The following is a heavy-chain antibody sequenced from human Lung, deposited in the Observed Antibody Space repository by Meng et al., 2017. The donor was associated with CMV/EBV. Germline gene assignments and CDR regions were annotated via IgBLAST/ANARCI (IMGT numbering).Heavy chain of an antibody. Sequence: SETLSLXCTVSGGSISSYYWSWIRQPPGKGLEWIGYIYYSGSTNYNPSLKSRVTISVDTSKHQFSLKLSSVTAADTAVYYCARGGYYDFWSGYSYYYYYGMDVWGQGXTVTVSS. CDR1: GGSISSYY. CDR3: ARGGYYDFWSGYSYYYYYGMDV. CDR2: IYYSGST. V-gene: IGHV4-59*01. D-gene: IGHD3-3*01. J-gene: IGHJ6*02.